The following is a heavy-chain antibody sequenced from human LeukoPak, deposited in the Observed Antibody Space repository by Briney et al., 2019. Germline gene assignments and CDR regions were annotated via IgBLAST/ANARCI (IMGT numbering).Heavy chain of an antibody. Sequence: PSETQSLTCTVSGGSISSYYWSWIRQPPGKGLEWIGYIYYSGSTNYNPSLKSRVTISVDTSKNQFSLKLSSVTAADTAVYYCASFDKYYYDSSGYYRLDYWGQGTLVTVSS. J-gene: IGHJ4*02. CDR1: GGSISSYY. CDR3: ASFDKYYYDSSGYYRLDY. CDR2: IYYSGST. V-gene: IGHV4-59*01. D-gene: IGHD3-22*01.